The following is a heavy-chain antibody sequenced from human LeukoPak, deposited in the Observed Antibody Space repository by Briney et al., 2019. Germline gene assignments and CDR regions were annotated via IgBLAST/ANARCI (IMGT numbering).Heavy chain of an antibody. Sequence: SVKVSCKASGYTFTSYGISWVRQAPGQGLEWMGGIIPIFGTANYAQKFQGRVTITTDESTSTAYMELSSLISEDTAVYYCARDYYDSSGYLGSLYYMDVWGKGTTVTVSS. V-gene: IGHV1-69*05. CDR3: ARDYYDSSGYLGSLYYMDV. J-gene: IGHJ6*03. CDR1: GYTFTSYG. CDR2: IIPIFGTA. D-gene: IGHD3-22*01.